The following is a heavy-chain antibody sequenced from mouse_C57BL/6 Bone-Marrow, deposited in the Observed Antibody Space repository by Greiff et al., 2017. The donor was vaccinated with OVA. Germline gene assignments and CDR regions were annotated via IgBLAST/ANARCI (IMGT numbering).Heavy chain of an antibody. V-gene: IGHV1-4*01. CDR3: ARITTVVAPYFDY. D-gene: IGHD1-1*01. CDR2: INPSSGYT. Sequence: VKVVESGAELARPGASVKMSCKASGYTFTSYTMHWVKQRPGQGLEWIGYINPSSGYTKYNQKFKDKATLTADKSSSTAYMQLSSLTSEDSAVYYCARITTVVAPYFDYWGQGTTLTVSS. J-gene: IGHJ2*01. CDR1: GYTFTSYT.